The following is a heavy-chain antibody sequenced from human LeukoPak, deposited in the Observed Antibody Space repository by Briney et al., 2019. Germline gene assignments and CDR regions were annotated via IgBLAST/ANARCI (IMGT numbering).Heavy chain of an antibody. Sequence: SETLSLTCTVSGGSISSSTYYWGWIRQTPGRGLEWIGTIYYSGSTYYNPSLKSRVTISVDTSKNQFSLKLSSVTAADTAVYHCAREGYYDILTGYKRVFDCWGQGTLVTVSS. D-gene: IGHD3-9*01. CDR3: AREGYYDILTGYKRVFDC. V-gene: IGHV4-39*02. J-gene: IGHJ4*02. CDR1: GGSISSSTYY. CDR2: IYYSGST.